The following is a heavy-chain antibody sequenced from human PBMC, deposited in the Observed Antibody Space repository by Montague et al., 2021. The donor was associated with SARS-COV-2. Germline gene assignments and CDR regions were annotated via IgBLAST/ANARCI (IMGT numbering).Heavy chain of an antibody. CDR3: ARGRIEVSMIVEVLTGASYYMDV. Sequence: SETLSLTCAVYGGSFSGHYWSWIRQPPGKGLEWIGEINNSGSTNYNPSLKSRVTISVDTSKNQFSLKLHSVTAADTAVYYCARGRIEVSMIVEVLTGASYYMDVWGKGTPVTVSS. CDR1: GGSFSGHY. V-gene: IGHV4-34*01. D-gene: IGHD3-22*01. J-gene: IGHJ6*03. CDR2: INNSGST.